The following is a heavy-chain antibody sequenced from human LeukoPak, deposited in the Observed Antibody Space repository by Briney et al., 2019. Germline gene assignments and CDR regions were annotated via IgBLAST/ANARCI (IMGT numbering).Heavy chain of an antibody. J-gene: IGHJ3*02. CDR1: GFTFSSYA. CDR2: ISGSGGST. CDR3: AKGNVLLWFGELFSAFDI. V-gene: IGHV3-23*01. Sequence: GGSLRLSCAASGFTFSSYAMSWVRQAPGKGLEWVSAISGSGGSTYYADSVKGRFTISRDNSKNTLYLQMNSLRAEDTAVYYCAKGNVLLWFGELFSAFDIWGQGTMVTVSS. D-gene: IGHD3-10*01.